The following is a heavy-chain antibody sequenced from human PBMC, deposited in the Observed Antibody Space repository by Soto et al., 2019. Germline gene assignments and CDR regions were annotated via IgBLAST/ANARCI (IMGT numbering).Heavy chain of an antibody. CDR1: GGSISSYY. CDR2: IYYSGST. D-gene: IGHD2-2*01. J-gene: IGHJ4*02. CDR3: ARLLSRDPGYCSSTSCLTGLYFDY. Sequence: SETLSLTCTVSGGSISSYYWSWIRQPPGKGLEWIGYIYYSGSTNYNPSLKSRVTISVDTSKNQFSLKLSSVTAADTAVYYCARLLSRDPGYCSSTSCLTGLYFDYWGQGTLVTVSS. V-gene: IGHV4-59*08.